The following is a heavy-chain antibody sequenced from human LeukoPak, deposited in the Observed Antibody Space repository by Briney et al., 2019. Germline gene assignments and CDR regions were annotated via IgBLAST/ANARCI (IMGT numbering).Heavy chain of an antibody. Sequence: GASLRLSCAASGFTFSNYAMSWVRQAPGKGLEWVSAITGSGGNTYYADSGKGRVTISRDNSKKTVFLQMKSLRDEDTAVYYCAKWGDYDVLTGYYVSDYWGQGTLVTVSS. CDR1: GFTFSNYA. CDR3: AKWGDYDVLTGYYVSDY. J-gene: IGHJ4*02. CDR2: ITGSGGNT. D-gene: IGHD3-9*01. V-gene: IGHV3-23*01.